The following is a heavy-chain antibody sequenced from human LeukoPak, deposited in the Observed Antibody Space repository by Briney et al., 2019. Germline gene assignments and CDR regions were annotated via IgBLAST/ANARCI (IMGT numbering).Heavy chain of an antibody. Sequence: SQTLSLTCTVSGGSISSGDYYWSRIRQPPGKGLEWIGYIYYSGSTYYNPSLKSRVTISVDTSKNQFSLKLSSVTAADTAVYYCARTDIVVVPAAISWFDPWGQGTLVTVSS. CDR2: IYYSGST. J-gene: IGHJ5*02. D-gene: IGHD2-2*02. CDR3: ARTDIVVVPAAISWFDP. V-gene: IGHV4-30-4*08. CDR1: GGSISSGDYY.